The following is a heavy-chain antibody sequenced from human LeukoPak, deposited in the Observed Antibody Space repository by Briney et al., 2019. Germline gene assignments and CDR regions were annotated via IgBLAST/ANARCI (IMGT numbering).Heavy chain of an antibody. CDR3: AKANSYCSGGSCYGYYFDY. J-gene: IGHJ4*02. Sequence: GGSLRLSCAASGFTFDDYAMRWVRQAPGKGLEWVSGISWDSGSIGYADSVKGRFTISRDNAKNSLYLQMNSLRAEDTALYYCAKANSYCSGGSCYGYYFDYWGQGTLVTVSS. V-gene: IGHV3-9*01. D-gene: IGHD2-15*01. CDR1: GFTFDDYA. CDR2: ISWDSGSI.